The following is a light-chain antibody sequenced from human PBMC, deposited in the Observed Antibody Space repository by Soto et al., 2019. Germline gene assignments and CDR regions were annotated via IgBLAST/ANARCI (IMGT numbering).Light chain of an antibody. CDR1: QSVSSS. J-gene: IGKJ5*01. V-gene: IGKV3-11*01. Sequence: IVCTQSPATLSLSPGERATLSFRASQSVSSSLAWYQQKPGQAPRLLISDTSNRATGIPARFSGSGSGTDFTLTISSLEPEDFAVYYCQQRSNWRITFGQGTRLEI. CDR3: QQRSNWRIT. CDR2: DTS.